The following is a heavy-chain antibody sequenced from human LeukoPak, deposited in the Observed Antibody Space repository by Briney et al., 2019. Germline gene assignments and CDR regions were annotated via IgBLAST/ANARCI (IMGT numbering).Heavy chain of an antibody. Sequence: SETLSLTCTVSGGSISSYHWSWIRQPAGKGLEWIGRIYTSGSTNYNPSLKSRVTISVDKSKNQFSLKLSSVTAADTAVYYCARDGCSSTSCYDDYYYMDVWGKGTTVTVSS. CDR1: GGSISSYH. J-gene: IGHJ6*03. CDR2: IYTSGST. V-gene: IGHV4-4*07. D-gene: IGHD2-2*01. CDR3: ARDGCSSTSCYDDYYYMDV.